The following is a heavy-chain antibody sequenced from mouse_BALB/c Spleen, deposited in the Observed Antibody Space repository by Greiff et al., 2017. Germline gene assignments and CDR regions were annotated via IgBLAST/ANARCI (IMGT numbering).Heavy chain of an antibody. J-gene: IGHJ4*01. CDR1: GYTFTSYW. Sequence: LQQPGSELVRPGASVKLSCKASGYTFTSYWMHWVKQRPGQGLEWIGNIYPGSGSTNYDEKFKSKATLTVDTSSSTAYMQLSSLTSEDSAVYYCSLLRGGNYYAMDYWGQGTSVTVSS. V-gene: IGHV1S22*01. CDR2: IYPGSGST. CDR3: SLLRGGNYYAMDY. D-gene: IGHD1-1*01.